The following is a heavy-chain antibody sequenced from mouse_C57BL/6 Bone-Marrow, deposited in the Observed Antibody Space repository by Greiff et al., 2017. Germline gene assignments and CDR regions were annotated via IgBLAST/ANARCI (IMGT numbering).Heavy chain of an antibody. J-gene: IGHJ1*03. Sequence: VQLQQPGAELVKPGASVKLSCKASGYTFTSYWMHWVKQRPGQGLEWIGMIHPNSGSTNYNEKFKSKATLTVDKSSSTAYMQLSSLTSEDSAVYYCARSYYYGSPYFDVWGTGTTVTVSS. CDR3: ARSYYYGSPYFDV. CDR1: GYTFTSYW. D-gene: IGHD1-1*01. V-gene: IGHV1-64*01. CDR2: IHPNSGST.